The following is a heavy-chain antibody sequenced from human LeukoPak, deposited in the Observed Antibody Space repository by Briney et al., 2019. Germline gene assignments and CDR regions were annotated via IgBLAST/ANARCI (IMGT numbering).Heavy chain of an antibody. Sequence: GGSLRLSCAASGFIFSSYDMLWVRQAPGKGLEWVAVASSDVSHRYYGDSVKGRFTISRDNSKNTLYLQVNSLRAEDTAVYYCAKGGKWDVTPFDYWGQGTLVTVSS. CDR3: AKGGKWDVTPFDY. V-gene: IGHV3-30*18. D-gene: IGHD1-26*01. CDR2: ASSDVSHR. J-gene: IGHJ4*02. CDR1: GFIFSSYD.